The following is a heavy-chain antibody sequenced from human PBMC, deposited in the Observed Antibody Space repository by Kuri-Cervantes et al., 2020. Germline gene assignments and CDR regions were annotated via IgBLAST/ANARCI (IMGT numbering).Heavy chain of an antibody. Sequence: AVTVPRQCSGDTFTSYDINWVRQATGQGLEWMGWMNPNSGNTGYAQKFQGRVTMTRNTSISTAYMELSSLRSEDTAVYYCAREALDYGDSLRPFDYWGHGTLVTVSS. D-gene: IGHD4-17*01. V-gene: IGHV1-8*01. CDR1: GDTFTSYD. J-gene: IGHJ4*01. CDR3: AREALDYGDSLRPFDY. CDR2: MNPNSGNT.